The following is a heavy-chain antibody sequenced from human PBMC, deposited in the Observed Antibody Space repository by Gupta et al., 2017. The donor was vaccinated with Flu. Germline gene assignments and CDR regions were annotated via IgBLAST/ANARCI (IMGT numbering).Heavy chain of an antibody. D-gene: IGHD2-21*01. V-gene: IGHV4-34*01. CDR1: GGSLSGYY. J-gene: IGHJ6*02. CDR2: VNHGGST. CDR3: ARFRIGLLPLPHGFTYYGMDV. Sequence: QVQLQQWGAGLLKPSETLSLTCAVHGGSLSGYYWIWIRQPPGKGLEWIGEVNHGGSTNYNPSLQSRVTISIDASKNHFSLNLRSVTAADTAIYSCARFRIGLLPLPHGFTYYGMDVWGQGTAVTVSS.